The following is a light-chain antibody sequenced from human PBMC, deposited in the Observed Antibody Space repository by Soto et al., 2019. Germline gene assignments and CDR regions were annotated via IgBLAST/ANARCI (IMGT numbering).Light chain of an antibody. V-gene: IGKV1-9*01. CDR1: QGINSH. J-gene: IGKJ1*01. Sequence: PDFISASVGDRFNIACRASQGINSHLAWYQQGPGKAPKLLIYAASSLQSGVPSRFSGSGSGTDFTLTISSLQPEDFASYYCLQDHSYPWTFGQGTKVDIK. CDR3: LQDHSYPWT. CDR2: AAS.